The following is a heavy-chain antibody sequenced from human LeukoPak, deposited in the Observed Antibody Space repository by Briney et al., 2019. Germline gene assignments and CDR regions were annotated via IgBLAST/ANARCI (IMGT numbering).Heavy chain of an antibody. D-gene: IGHD6-13*01. Sequence: GGSLRLSCGASGFTLSSYGMHWVRQAPGKGREGVAVISYDGSNKYYADSVKGRFTISRDNSKNTLYLQMNSLRAEDTAVYYWAKRAAAVDAFDIWGQGTMVTVSS. V-gene: IGHV3-30*18. CDR1: GFTLSSYG. J-gene: IGHJ3*02. CDR3: AKRAAAVDAFDI. CDR2: ISYDGSNK.